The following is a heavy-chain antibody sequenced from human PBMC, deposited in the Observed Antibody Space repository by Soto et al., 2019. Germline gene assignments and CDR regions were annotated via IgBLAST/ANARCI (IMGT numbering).Heavy chain of an antibody. CDR3: AKEGLERLFNFDY. J-gene: IGHJ4*02. Sequence: PGGSLRLSCEAPAFTLSSYPMSWVRQTLGKGLEWVSSISVNGDTYYAGSVKGRFTISRDNSKNTLLLQMNSLRAEDTAVYYCAKEGLERLFNFDYWGQGILVTVSS. D-gene: IGHD1-1*01. V-gene: IGHV3-23*01. CDR2: ISVNGDT. CDR1: AFTLSSYP.